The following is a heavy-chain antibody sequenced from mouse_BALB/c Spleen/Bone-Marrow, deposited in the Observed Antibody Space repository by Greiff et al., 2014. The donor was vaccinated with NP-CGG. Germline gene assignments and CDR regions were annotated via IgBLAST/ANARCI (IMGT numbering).Heavy chain of an antibody. CDR1: GYTFTSYV. V-gene: IGHV1-14*01. Sequence: VHVKQSGPELVKPGASVKMSCKASGYTFTSYVMHWVKQKPGQGLEWIGYINPYNDGTKYNEKFKGKATLTSDKSSSTAYMELSSLTSEDSAVYYCAREGVDYFDCWGQGTTLTVSS. CDR3: AREGVDYFDC. CDR2: INPYNDGT. J-gene: IGHJ2*01.